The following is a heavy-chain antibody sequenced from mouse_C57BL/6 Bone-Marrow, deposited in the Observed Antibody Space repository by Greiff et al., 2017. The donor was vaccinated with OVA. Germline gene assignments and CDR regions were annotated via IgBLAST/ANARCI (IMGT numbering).Heavy chain of an antibody. D-gene: IGHD1-1*01. J-gene: IGHJ2*01. CDR1: GYTFTSYW. CDR2: IHPNSGST. V-gene: IGHV1-64*01. Sequence: QVQLQQPGAELVKPGASVKLSCKASGYTFTSYWMHWVKQRPGQGLEWIGMIHPNSGSTNYNEKFKSKATLTVDKSSSTAYMQLSSLTSADSAVYNSAGPYYYGLYYFDYWGQGTTLTVSS. CDR3: AGPYYYGLYYFDY.